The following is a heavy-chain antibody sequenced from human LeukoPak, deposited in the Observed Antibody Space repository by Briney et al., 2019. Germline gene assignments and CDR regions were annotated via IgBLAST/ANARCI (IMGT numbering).Heavy chain of an antibody. Sequence: SETLSLTCTVSGGSIGGYYWNWIRQSPEKGLECIGYIYYTGNTDYNPSLKSRVTISVDTSKNQFSLKLSSVTAADTAVYYCARGGGGSSTVTIYWFDSWGQGTLVTVSS. J-gene: IGHJ5*01. V-gene: IGHV4-59*01. D-gene: IGHD4-17*01. CDR3: ARGGGGSSTVTIYWFDS. CDR2: IYYTGNT. CDR1: GGSIGGYY.